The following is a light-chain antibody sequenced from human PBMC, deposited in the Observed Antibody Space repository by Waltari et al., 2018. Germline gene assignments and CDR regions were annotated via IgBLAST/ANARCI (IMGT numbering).Light chain of an antibody. Sequence: QSVLTQPPSVSDAPRQRVTISCSGRSSNIGKNGVNWYQHLPGEAPKLLIFFDDPMPSGVSDRFSGSKSGTSASLAISGLQPQDEADYYCSTWDDSLNAWVFGGGTKLTVL. CDR2: FDD. V-gene: IGLV1-36*01. J-gene: IGLJ3*02. CDR3: STWDDSLNAWV. CDR1: SSNIGKNG.